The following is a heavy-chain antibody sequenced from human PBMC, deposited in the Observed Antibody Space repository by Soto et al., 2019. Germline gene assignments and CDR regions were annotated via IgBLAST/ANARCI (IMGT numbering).Heavy chain of an antibody. Sequence: QVQLQESGPGLVKPSETLSLTCTVSGGSISSYYWSWIRQPPGKGLEWIGFIFYSGSTSYNPSLKSRVPISIDTSQYQFSLKLTSVTAADPAVYYCASMIGDPVLSFDSWGQGTLVAVSS. D-gene: IGHD3-16*01. CDR1: GGSISSYY. CDR2: IFYSGST. CDR3: ASMIGDPVLSFDS. J-gene: IGHJ5*01. V-gene: IGHV4-59*01.